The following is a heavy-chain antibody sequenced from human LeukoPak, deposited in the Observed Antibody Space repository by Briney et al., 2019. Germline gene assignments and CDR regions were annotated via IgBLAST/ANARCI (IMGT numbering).Heavy chain of an antibody. V-gene: IGHV3-30*02. D-gene: IGHD5-18*01. CDR3: AKAHPRGGYSLGYYFDY. CDR1: GFTFSSYT. J-gene: IGHJ4*02. CDR2: IRYDGSNK. Sequence: GGSLRLSCAASGFTFSSYTMSWVRQAPGRGLEWVAFIRYDGSNKYYADSVKGRFTISRDNSKNTLYLQMNSLRAEDTAVYYCAKAHPRGGYSLGYYFDYWGQGTLVTVSS.